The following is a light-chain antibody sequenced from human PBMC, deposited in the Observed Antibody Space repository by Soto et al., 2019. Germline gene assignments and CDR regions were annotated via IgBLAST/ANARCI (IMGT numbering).Light chain of an antibody. CDR3: QQYNYWPPYT. V-gene: IGKV3-15*01. CDR1: QSVSSN. Sequence: EIVMTQSPATLSMSPGERATLSCRASQSVSSNLAWYQQKPGQAPRLLIYGASTRATDVPPRFSGSGSGTDITLTISSLQSEDFAVYYCQQYNYWPPYTFGQGTKLEIK. J-gene: IGKJ2*01. CDR2: GAS.